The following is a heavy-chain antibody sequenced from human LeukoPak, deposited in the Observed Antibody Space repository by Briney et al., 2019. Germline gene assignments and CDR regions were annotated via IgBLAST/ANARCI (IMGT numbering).Heavy chain of an antibody. CDR2: IYYSGST. V-gene: IGHV4-39*01. J-gene: IGHJ4*02. CDR1: GASIRSESYY. Sequence: SETLSLTCTVSGASIRSESYYWGWVRQSPGKGLEWIGSIYYSGSTYYNPSLRGRVTISVDTSKNQFSLKLSSVTAADTAVYYCARHRGGIFDYWGQGTLVTVSS. CDR3: ARHRGGIFDY. D-gene: IGHD3-10*01.